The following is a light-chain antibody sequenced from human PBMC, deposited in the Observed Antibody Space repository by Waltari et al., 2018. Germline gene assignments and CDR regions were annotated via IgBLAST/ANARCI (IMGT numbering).Light chain of an antibody. Sequence: DVVMTQSPLSLPVTLGQPASIPCRSSQSLVYSAGTTYLNWFHQRPGKSPRRLIYKVSNRDSGVPDRFSGSGSGTDFTLKISRVEAEDVGVYYCMQGTHWPYTFGQGTKLEIK. CDR1: QSLVYSAGTTY. J-gene: IGKJ2*01. V-gene: IGKV2-30*01. CDR2: KVS. CDR3: MQGTHWPYT.